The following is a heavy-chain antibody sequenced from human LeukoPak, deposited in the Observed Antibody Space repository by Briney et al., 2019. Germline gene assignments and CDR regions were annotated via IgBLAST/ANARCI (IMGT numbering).Heavy chain of an antibody. CDR2: MNPNSGNT. D-gene: IGHD2-2*01. J-gene: IGHJ4*02. V-gene: IGHV1-8*01. CDR3: ARVRVPAAILVY. CDR1: GYTFTSYD. Sequence: ASVKVSCKASGYTFTSYDINWVRQATGQGLEWMGWMNPNSGNTGYAQKFQGRVTMTRNTSISTAYMELSSLRSDDTAVYYCARVRVPAAILVYWGQGTLVTVSS.